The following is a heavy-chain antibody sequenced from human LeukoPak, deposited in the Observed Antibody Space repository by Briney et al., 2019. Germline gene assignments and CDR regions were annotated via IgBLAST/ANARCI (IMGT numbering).Heavy chain of an antibody. CDR3: ARQASGAYYDFWSGYKKGTNINWFDP. J-gene: IGHJ5*02. CDR2: IYYSGST. D-gene: IGHD3-3*01. Sequence: PSETLSLTCTVSGGSISSYYWSWIRQPPGKGLEWIGYIYYSGSTNDNPSLKSRVTISVDTSKNQFSLKLSSVTAADTAVYYCARQASGAYYDFWSGYKKGTNINWFDPWGQGTLVTVSS. V-gene: IGHV4-59*08. CDR1: GGSISSYY.